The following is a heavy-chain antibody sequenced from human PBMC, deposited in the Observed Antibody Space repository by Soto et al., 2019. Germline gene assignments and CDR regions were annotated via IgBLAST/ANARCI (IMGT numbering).Heavy chain of an antibody. CDR2: IYYSGST. D-gene: IGHD3-16*01. CDR3: ASSYYDFGFVVFFDI. V-gene: IGHV4-31*03. CDR1: GGSISSGGYY. Sequence: QVQLQESGPGLVKPSQTLSLTCTVSGGSISSGGYYWSWIRQHPGKGLEWIGYIYYSGSTYYNPSLKSRVTISVDTSKNQFCLELSSVTAAYTAVYYCASSYYDFGFVVFFDIWGQGTMVTVSS. J-gene: IGHJ3*02.